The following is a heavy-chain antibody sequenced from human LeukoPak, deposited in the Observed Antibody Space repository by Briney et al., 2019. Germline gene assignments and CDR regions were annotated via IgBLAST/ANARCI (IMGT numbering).Heavy chain of an antibody. Sequence: GGSLRLSCAASGFTFRRYAMGWVRQAPGKGLEWVSTISGSGGSTYYADSVKGRFTISRDNSENTVFLQMNSLRGEDTAVYYCAKIGRDYWGQGTLVTVSS. CDR2: ISGSGGST. J-gene: IGHJ4*02. CDR3: AKIGRDY. V-gene: IGHV3-23*01. CDR1: GFTFRRYA. D-gene: IGHD1-14*01.